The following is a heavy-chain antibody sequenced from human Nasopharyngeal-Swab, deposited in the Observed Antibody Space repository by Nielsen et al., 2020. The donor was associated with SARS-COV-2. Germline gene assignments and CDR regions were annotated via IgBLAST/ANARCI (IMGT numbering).Heavy chain of an antibody. J-gene: IGHJ4*02. CDR3: ARVIAAAGSY. Sequence: VRQMPGKGLEWVANIKQDGSVKYYVDSVKGRFTISRDNAKNSLYLQMNSLRAEDTAVYYCARVIAAAGSYWGQGTLVTVSS. V-gene: IGHV3-7*05. D-gene: IGHD6-13*01. CDR2: IKQDGSVK.